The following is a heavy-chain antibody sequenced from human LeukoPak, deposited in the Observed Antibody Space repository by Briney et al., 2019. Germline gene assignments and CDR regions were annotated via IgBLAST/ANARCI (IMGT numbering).Heavy chain of an antibody. CDR3: ARARIPLGYCSSTGCYRPDYSMGRPFDY. Sequence: PSETLSLTCAVYGGSFSGYYWSWIRQPPGKGLEWIGEINHSGSTNYNPSLKSRVTISVDTSKNQFSLKLSSVTAADTAVYYCARARIPLGYCSSTGCYRPDYSMGRPFDYWGQGTLVTVSS. J-gene: IGHJ4*02. V-gene: IGHV4-34*01. CDR2: INHSGST. D-gene: IGHD2-2*01. CDR1: GGSFSGYY.